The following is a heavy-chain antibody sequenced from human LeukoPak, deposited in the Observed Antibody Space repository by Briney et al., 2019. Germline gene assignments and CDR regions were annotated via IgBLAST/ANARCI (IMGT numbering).Heavy chain of an antibody. V-gene: IGHV4-61*01. CDR2: IYYSGST. J-gene: IGHJ3*02. D-gene: IGHD2-21*02. CDR3: ARQGCGGDCYSASFDI. CDR1: GGSVSSGSYY. Sequence: SETLSLTCTVSGGSVSSGSYYWSWIRQPPGKGLEWIGYIYYSGSTNYNPSLKSRVTISVDTSKNQFSLKLSSVTAADTAVYYCARQGCGGDCYSASFDIWGQGTVVTVSS.